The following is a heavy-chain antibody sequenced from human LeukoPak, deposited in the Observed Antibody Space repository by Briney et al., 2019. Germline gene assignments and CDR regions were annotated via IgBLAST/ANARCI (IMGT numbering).Heavy chain of an antibody. J-gene: IGHJ3*02. CDR3: ARLSSWVFEI. D-gene: IGHD3-16*01. V-gene: IGHV3-53*01. Sequence: GGSLRLSCAASGLTVSSNYMTWVRQAPGKGLEWVSVLYGGGSTYYIDSVKGRFTISRDNSKNTLYLQMNSLRAEDTAVYFCARLSSWVFEIWGQGTMVTVSS. CDR1: GLTVSSNY. CDR2: LYGGGST.